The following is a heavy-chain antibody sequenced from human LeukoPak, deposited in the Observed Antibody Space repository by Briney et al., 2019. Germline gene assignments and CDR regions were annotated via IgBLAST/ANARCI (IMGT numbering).Heavy chain of an antibody. V-gene: IGHV4-59*08. D-gene: IGHD5-18*01. CDR1: GGSISNYY. CDR2: IYETGRT. Sequence: SETLSLTCTVSGGSISNYYWSWIRQPPGKGLEWIAYIYETGRTGYNPSLKTRVTISLDTSKNQFSLKLNSVTAADTAVYYCARGRSLYVDTAMVSVNWGQGTLVTVSS. J-gene: IGHJ4*02. CDR3: ARGRSLYVDTAMVSVN.